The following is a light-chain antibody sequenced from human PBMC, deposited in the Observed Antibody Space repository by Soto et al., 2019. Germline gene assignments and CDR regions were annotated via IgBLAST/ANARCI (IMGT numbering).Light chain of an antibody. CDR2: VAS. J-gene: IGKJ4*01. CDR1: QGISDY. Sequence: DIQLTQSPSFLSASVGDRVTISCRASQGISDYLAWYQQKPGKAPKLLLYVASTLQSSVPSRFSGSASETAFTLTISSLQPEDFETYFCQQFNAYPLTFGGGTKLEIK. V-gene: IGKV1-9*01. CDR3: QQFNAYPLT.